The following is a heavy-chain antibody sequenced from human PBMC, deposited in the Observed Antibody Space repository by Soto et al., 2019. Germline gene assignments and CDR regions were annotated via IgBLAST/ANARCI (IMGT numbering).Heavy chain of an antibody. D-gene: IGHD5-12*01. J-gene: IGHJ3*01. CDR1: GGSINSGAYY. CDR2: IYYSGST. Sequence: QVQLQESGPGLVNPSQTLSLTCTVSGGSINSGAYYWSWVRQHPGKGLDWIGYIYYSGSTYFSPCLKSRLTISIDTSKNQFSLKLSSVTAADTAMYYCARARLRAVYAFDFWGQGTMVTVSS. V-gene: IGHV4-31*03. CDR3: ARARLRAVYAFDF.